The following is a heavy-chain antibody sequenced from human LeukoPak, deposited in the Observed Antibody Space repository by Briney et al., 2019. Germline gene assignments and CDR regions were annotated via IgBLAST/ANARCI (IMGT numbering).Heavy chain of an antibody. CDR3: AADDLARGY. V-gene: IGHV1-58*02. J-gene: IGHJ4*02. CDR2: IVLGSGDT. D-gene: IGHD3/OR15-3a*01. Sequence: ASVKVSCKASGFTFSNSAMQWVRQARGQRLEWIGWIVLGSGDTNYAQKFQERVTITRDMSTSTAYMELSSLRSEDTAVYYCAADDLARGYWCQGTLVTVSS. CDR1: GFTFSNSA.